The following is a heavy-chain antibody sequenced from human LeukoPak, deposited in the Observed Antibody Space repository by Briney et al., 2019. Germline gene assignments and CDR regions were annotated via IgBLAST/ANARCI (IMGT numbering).Heavy chain of an antibody. CDR3: AKAQDIVVVPAVDYYYGMDV. CDR1: GFTFSSYA. V-gene: IGHV3-23*01. D-gene: IGHD2-2*01. CDR2: ISGSGGST. J-gene: IGHJ6*02. Sequence: PGGSLRLSCAASGFTFSSYAMSSVRQAPGKGLEWVSAISGSGGSTYYAESVKGRFTISRDNSKNTLYLQMNSLRAEDTAVYYCAKAQDIVVVPAVDYYYGMDVWGQGTTVTVSS.